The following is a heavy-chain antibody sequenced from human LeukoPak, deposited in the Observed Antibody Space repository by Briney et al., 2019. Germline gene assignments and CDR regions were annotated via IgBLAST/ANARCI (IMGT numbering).Heavy chain of an antibody. CDR2: IYYSGST. CDR1: GGSISSYY. Sequence: SENLSLTCTVSGGSISSYYWSWIRQPPGKGLEWIGYIYYSGSTNYNPSLKSRVTISVDTSKNQFSLKLSSVTAADTAVYYCARRGYGSGSYYNDYYYYYMDVWGIGTTVTVSS. D-gene: IGHD3-10*01. CDR3: ARRGYGSGSYYNDYYYYYMDV. V-gene: IGHV4-59*01. J-gene: IGHJ6*03.